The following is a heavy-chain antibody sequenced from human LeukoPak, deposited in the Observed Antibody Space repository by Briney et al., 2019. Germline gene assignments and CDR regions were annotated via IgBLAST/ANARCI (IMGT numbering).Heavy chain of an antibody. CDR3: ARGLWTQPGLVPFNY. Sequence: PSETLSLTRSVSGDSIISYYWNWLRQSPGKGLEWIGNIYHFGRTEYNSSLRSRVTMFLDSSKNQFSLKLTSVTPTDTAVYYCARGLWTQPGLVPFNYWGQGILVTVSS. J-gene: IGHJ4*02. CDR2: IYHFGRT. V-gene: IGHV4-59*01. CDR1: GDSIISYY. D-gene: IGHD5-18*01.